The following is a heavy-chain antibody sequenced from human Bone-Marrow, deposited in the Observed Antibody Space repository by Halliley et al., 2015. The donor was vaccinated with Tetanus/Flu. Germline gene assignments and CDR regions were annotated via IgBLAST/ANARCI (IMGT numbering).Heavy chain of an antibody. Sequence: QLVQSGAEVKKPGSSVKVSCKASGDTFSNSAITWVRQAPGQGLEWMGGIIPIFGSPNYAQKFQGRVTINADESTGTAYMELSSLRSDGTAVYYCARAPLTEDFWYFDLWGRGPLIPVSS. CDR3: ARAPLTEDFWYFDL. J-gene: IGHJ2*01. CDR2: IIPIFGSP. D-gene: IGHD2-21*02. CDR1: GDTFSNSA. V-gene: IGHV1-69*01.